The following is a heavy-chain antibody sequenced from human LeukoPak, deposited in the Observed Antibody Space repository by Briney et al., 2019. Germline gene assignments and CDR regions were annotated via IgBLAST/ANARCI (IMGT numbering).Heavy chain of an antibody. J-gene: IGHJ2*01. CDR3: ALSSSYFTYFDL. D-gene: IGHD2-8*01. V-gene: IGHV3-11*04. Sequence: PGGSLRLSCAASGVTLREYYMSSIRQAPGKGLEWISYMSSTGNTIYYAESVKGRFTVSRDSANNSMSLQMTSLRAEDSAVYYCALSSSYFTYFDLWGRDTLVTVSS. CDR2: MSSTGNTI. CDR1: GVTLREYY.